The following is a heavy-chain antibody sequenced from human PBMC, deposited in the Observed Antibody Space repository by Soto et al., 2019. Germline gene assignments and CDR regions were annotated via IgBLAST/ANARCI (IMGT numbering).Heavy chain of an antibody. J-gene: IGHJ3*01. D-gene: IGHD6-13*01. CDR3: ARDLADVHLWDAFDV. V-gene: IGHV1-69*01. Sequence: QVQLVQSGPELKKPGSSVKVSCKAPGDTFNSYGISWVRQAPGQRLEWMGGIVPMFGTTNLALKFEDRGTITADELTTTVYMEIRGLTSEDTAVYYCARDLADVHLWDAFDVWGHGTRVTVSS. CDR2: IVPMFGTT. CDR1: GDTFNSYG.